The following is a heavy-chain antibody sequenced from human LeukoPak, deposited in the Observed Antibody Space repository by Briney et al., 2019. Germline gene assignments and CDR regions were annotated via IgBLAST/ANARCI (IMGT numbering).Heavy chain of an antibody. CDR3: AKRGPIPEKYFDF. V-gene: IGHV3-23*01. CDR2: ISESGDAT. Sequence: GGSLRLSCAASGFNFRRYAMGWVRQAPGKGLEWLSGISESGDATFHADSVRGRFAISRDNSKNELYLQMNSLRVADTAVYYCAKRGPIPEKYFDFWDQGTLVTVSS. D-gene: IGHD2-21*01. CDR1: GFNFRRYA. J-gene: IGHJ4*02.